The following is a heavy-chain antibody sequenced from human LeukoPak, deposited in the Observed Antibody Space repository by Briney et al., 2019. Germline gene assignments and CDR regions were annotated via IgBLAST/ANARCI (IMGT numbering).Heavy chain of an antibody. V-gene: IGHV4-30-4*08. CDR1: GGSFSGYY. D-gene: IGHD5-18*01. CDR2: IYYSGST. CDR3: ARAPGWLQPNFDY. Sequence: SETLSLTCAVYGGSFSGYYWSWIRQPPGKGLEWIGYIYYSGSTYYNPSLKSRVTISVDTSKNQFSLKLSSVTAADTAVYYCARAPGWLQPNFDYWGQGTLVTVSS. J-gene: IGHJ4*02.